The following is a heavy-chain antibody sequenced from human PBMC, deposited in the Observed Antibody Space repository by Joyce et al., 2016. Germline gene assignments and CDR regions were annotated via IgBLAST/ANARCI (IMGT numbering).Heavy chain of an antibody. CDR2: IIPFFGAA. CDR3: ARGGTSSDHYFFYTLDV. V-gene: IGHV1-69*12. Sequence: QVLLVQSGAAVKRPGSSLRVSCKSSGGDFSNYTVNWVRQAPGQRLEWMGGIIPFFGAAKYAEDFQGRVTLTADQSTRTAYLGLSSLTSADTAVYYCARGGTSSDHYFFYTLDVWGPGTTVIVSS. J-gene: IGHJ6*02. D-gene: IGHD1-14*01. CDR1: GGDFSNYT.